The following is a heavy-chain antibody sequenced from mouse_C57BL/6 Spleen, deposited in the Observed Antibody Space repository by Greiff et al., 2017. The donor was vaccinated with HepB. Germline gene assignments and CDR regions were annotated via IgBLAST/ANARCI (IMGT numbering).Heavy chain of an antibody. V-gene: IGHV3-8*01. J-gene: IGHJ1*03. CDR1: GYSITSDY. CDR2: ISYSGST. D-gene: IGHD1-1*01. CDR3: ARSRGSSYGYFDV. Sequence: EVKLMESGPGLAKPSQTLSLTCSVTGYSITSDYWNWIRKFPGNKLEYMGYISYSGSTYYNPSLKSRISITRDTSKNQYYLQLNSVTTEDTATYYCARSRGSSYGYFDVWGTGTTVTVSS.